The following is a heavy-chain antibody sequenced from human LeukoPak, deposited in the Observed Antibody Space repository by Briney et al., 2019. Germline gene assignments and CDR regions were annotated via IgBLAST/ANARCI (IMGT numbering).Heavy chain of an antibody. CDR1: GGSISSYY. D-gene: IGHD3-22*01. CDR3: ARASDYYDSSGYSK. J-gene: IGHJ4*02. V-gene: IGHV4-4*07. CDR2: IYTSGST. Sequence: SETLSLTCTVSGGSISSYYLSWIRQPAGKGLEWIGRIYTSGSTNYNPSLKSRVTISVDKSKNQFSLKLSSVTAADTAVYYCARASDYYDSSGYSKWGQGTLVTVSS.